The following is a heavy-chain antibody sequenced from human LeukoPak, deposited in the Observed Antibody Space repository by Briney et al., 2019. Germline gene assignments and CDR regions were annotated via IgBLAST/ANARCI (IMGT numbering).Heavy chain of an antibody. J-gene: IGHJ5*02. V-gene: IGHV1-2*06. CDR3: ARGYCSGGGCYSVENWFDP. D-gene: IGHD2-15*01. CDR2: INPNSGGT. CDR1: GYTFNGYY. Sequence: ASVKVSCKASGYTFNGYYIFWVRQAPGQGLKWMGRINPNSGGTQYAQEFQGRVTMTRDTSISTAYMELSRLRSDDTAVYYCARGYCSGGGCYSVENWFDPWGQGTLVTVSS.